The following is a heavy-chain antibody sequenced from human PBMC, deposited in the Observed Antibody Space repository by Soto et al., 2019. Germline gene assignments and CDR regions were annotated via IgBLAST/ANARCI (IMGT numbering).Heavy chain of an antibody. CDR3: ARKRYGSSPELVWFDP. Sequence: QVQLVESGGGLVKPGGSLRLSCAASGFTFSDYYMSWIRQAPGKGLEWVSYISSSSSYTNYADSVKGRFPISRDNAKNSLYLQMNSLRAEDTAVYYCARKRYGSSPELVWFDPWGQGTLVTVSS. J-gene: IGHJ5*02. CDR2: ISSSSSYT. D-gene: IGHD6-13*01. V-gene: IGHV3-11*05. CDR1: GFTFSDYY.